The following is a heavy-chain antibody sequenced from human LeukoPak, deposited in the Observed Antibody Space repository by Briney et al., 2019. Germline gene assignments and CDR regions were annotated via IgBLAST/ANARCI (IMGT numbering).Heavy chain of an antibody. V-gene: IGHV4-59*01. Sequence: PSETLSLTCTVSGGSISSYYWSWIRQPPGKGLEWIGYIYYSGSTNYNPSLKSRVTISVDTSKNQFSLKLSSVTAADTAVYYCARSYSSGWYGPYYFDYWGQGTLVTVSS. CDR2: IYYSGST. D-gene: IGHD6-19*01. CDR1: GGSISSYY. CDR3: ARSYSSGWYGPYYFDY. J-gene: IGHJ4*02.